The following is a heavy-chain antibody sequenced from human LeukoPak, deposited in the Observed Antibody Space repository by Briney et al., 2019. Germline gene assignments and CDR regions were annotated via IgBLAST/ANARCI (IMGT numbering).Heavy chain of an antibody. CDR3: ARVRNTYFDY. CDR2: ISSSGSTI. CDR1: GFTFNTYW. J-gene: IGHJ4*02. Sequence: GGSLRLPCVVSGFTFNTYWMSWIRQAPGKGLEWVSYISSSGSTIYYADSVKGRFTISRDNAKNSLYLQMNSLRAEDTAVYYCARVRNTYFDYWGQGTLVTVSS. V-gene: IGHV3-11*01.